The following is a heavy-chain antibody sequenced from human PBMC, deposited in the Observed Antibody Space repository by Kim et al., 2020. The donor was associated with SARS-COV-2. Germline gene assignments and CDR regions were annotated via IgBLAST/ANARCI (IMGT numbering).Heavy chain of an antibody. Sequence: GGSLRLSCAASGFTFSSYSMNWVRQAPGKGLEWVSYISSSSTIYYADSVKGRFTISRDNAKNSLYLQMNSLRDEDTAVYYCARGGQYYYDSSGYYHWGQGTLVTVSS. J-gene: IGHJ5*02. D-gene: IGHD3-22*01. V-gene: IGHV3-48*02. CDR3: ARGGQYYYDSSGYYH. CDR2: ISSSSTI. CDR1: GFTFSSYS.